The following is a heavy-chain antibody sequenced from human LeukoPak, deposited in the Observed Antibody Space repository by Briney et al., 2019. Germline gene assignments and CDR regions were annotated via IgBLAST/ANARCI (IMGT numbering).Heavy chain of an antibody. CDR2: ISSGGTT. CDR1: GGTFSSYA. D-gene: IGHD6-19*01. Sequence: GASVKVSCKASGGTFSSYAMNWVRQAPGKGLEWVSTISSGGTTYYADSVKGRFTISRDNSKNTLYLQMNSLRAEDTAVYYCAKRISEAVTGTPYFDYWGQGTLVTVSS. CDR3: AKRISEAVTGTPYFDY. J-gene: IGHJ4*02. V-gene: IGHV3-23*01.